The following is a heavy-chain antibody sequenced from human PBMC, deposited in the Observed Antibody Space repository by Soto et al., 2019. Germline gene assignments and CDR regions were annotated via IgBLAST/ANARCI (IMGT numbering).Heavy chain of an antibody. Sequence: SETLSLTCTVSGGSGSSGNYYWSWIRQPPGKGLEWIGYIYYSGSTNYNPSLKSRVTISVDTSKNQFSLKLSSVTAADTAVYYCARTSRFDCWGQGTLVTVSS. J-gene: IGHJ4*02. CDR1: GGSGSSGNYY. CDR3: ARTSRFDC. D-gene: IGHD6-6*01. CDR2: IYYSGST. V-gene: IGHV4-61*01.